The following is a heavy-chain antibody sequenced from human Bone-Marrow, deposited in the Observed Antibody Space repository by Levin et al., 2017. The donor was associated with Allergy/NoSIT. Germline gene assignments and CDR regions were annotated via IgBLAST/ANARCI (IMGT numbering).Heavy chain of an antibody. Sequence: PSETLSLTCTVSGGSISSYYWSWIRQPPGKGLEWIGYIYYSGSTNYNPSLKSRVTISVDTSKNQFSLKLSSVTAADTAVYYCARDFCGSTRQCYYGMDVWGQGTTVTVSS. CDR2: IYYSGST. CDR1: GGSISSYY. V-gene: IGHV4-59*01. CDR3: ARDFCGSTRQCYYGMDV. J-gene: IGHJ6*02. D-gene: IGHD2-2*01.